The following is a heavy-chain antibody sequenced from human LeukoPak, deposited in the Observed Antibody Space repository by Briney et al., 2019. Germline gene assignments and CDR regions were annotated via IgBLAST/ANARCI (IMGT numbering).Heavy chain of an antibody. V-gene: IGHV4-4*07. Sequence: PSETLSLTCTVSGGSISSYYWSWIRQPAGKGLEWIGRIYTSGSTNYNPSLKSRVTISVDTSKNQFSLKLSSVTAADTAVYYCARVGSNTAMVKSHRHYYYYGMDVWGQGTTVTVSS. CDR2: IYTSGST. J-gene: IGHJ6*02. CDR3: ARVGSNTAMVKSHRHYYYYGMDV. CDR1: GGSISSYY. D-gene: IGHD5-18*01.